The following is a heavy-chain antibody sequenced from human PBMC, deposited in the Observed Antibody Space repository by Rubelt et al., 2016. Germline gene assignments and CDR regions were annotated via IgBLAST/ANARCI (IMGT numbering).Heavy chain of an antibody. V-gene: IGHV4-4*07. Sequence: QVQLQESGPGLVKPSETLSLTCTVSGGFISSYYWSWIRQPAGKGLEWIGRIYTSGSTNYNPSLKSRVTMSGDTSKNQFSLRLSYVSAADTAVYYCARTSSGWYGHFDYWGQGTLVTVSS. CDR2: IYTSGST. CDR1: GGFISSYY. D-gene: IGHD6-19*01. CDR3: ARTSSGWYGHFDY. J-gene: IGHJ4*02.